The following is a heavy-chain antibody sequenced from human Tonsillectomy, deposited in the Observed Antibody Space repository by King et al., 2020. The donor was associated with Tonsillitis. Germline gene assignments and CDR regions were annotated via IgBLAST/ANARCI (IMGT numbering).Heavy chain of an antibody. CDR1: GYTFTGYN. D-gene: IGHD6-13*01. V-gene: IGHV1-2*02. CDR3: AREPYSSSWDDAFDI. Sequence: VQLVESGAEVKKPGASVKVSCKASGYTFTGYNMHWVRQAPGQGLEWMGWINPNSGGTNFAQKFQGRVTMTRDTSISTAYMELSRLRSDDTAVYYCAREPYSSSWDDAFDIWGQGTMVTVSS. CDR2: INPNSGGT. J-gene: IGHJ3*02.